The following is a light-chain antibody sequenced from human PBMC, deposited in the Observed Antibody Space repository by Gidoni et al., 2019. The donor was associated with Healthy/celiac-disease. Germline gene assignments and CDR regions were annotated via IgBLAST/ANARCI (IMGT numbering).Light chain of an antibody. CDR3: QQYGSSPLT. CDR2: GAS. J-gene: IGKJ1*01. Sequence: DIVLTQSPGTLSLSPGERATLSCRASQSVSSSYLAWYQQKPGQAPRLLIYGASSRATGIPDRFSGSGSGTDFTLTISRLEPEDFAVYYCQQYGSSPLTFGQXTKVEIK. CDR1: QSVSSSY. V-gene: IGKV3-20*01.